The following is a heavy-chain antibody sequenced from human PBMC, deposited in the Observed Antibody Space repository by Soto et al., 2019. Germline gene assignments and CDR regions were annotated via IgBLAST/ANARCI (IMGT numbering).Heavy chain of an antibody. Sequence: GASVKVSCKASGYTFTSYYMHWVRQAPGQGLEWMGIINPSGGSTSYAQKFQGRVTMTRDTSTSTVYMELSSLRSEDTAVYYCARAKTTVTTDPLLDYWGQGTLVTVSS. D-gene: IGHD4-17*01. CDR3: ARAKTTVTTDPLLDY. V-gene: IGHV1-46*03. CDR2: INPSGGST. CDR1: GYTFTSYY. J-gene: IGHJ4*02.